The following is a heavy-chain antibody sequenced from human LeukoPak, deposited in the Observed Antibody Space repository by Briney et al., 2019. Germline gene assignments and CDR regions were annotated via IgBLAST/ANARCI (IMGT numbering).Heavy chain of an antibody. CDR3: ARDQGRWLQYGAFDI. CDR1: GGSISSSGYY. V-gene: IGHV4-39*07. CDR2: IYYSGST. Sequence: SETLSLTCTVSGGSISSSGYYWGWIRQPPGRGLEWLGSIYYSGSTYYNPSLKSRVTISVDTSKNQFSLKLSSVTAADTAVYYCARDQGRWLQYGAFDIWGQGTMVAVSS. J-gene: IGHJ3*02. D-gene: IGHD5-24*01.